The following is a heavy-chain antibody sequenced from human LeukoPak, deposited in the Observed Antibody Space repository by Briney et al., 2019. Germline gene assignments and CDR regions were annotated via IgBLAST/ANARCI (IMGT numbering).Heavy chain of an antibody. CDR3: ARDRSLGGRRNDY. D-gene: IGHD1-26*01. J-gene: IGHJ4*02. CDR2: ISAYNGNT. CDR1: GGTFSSYA. Sequence: ASVKVSCKASGGTFSSYAISWVRQAPGQGLEWVGWISAYNGNTNYAQKLQGRVTMTTDTSTSTAYMELRSLRSDDTAVYYCARDRSLGGRRNDYWGQGTLVTVSS. V-gene: IGHV1-18*01.